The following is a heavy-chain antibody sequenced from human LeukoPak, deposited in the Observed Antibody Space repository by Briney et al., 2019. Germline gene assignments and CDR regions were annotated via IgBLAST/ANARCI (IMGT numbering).Heavy chain of an antibody. D-gene: IGHD5-18*01. CDR1: GFTFSSYA. CDR3: ARGGIPLWFDPFDY. CDR2: ISGSGGST. Sequence: GGSLRLSCATSGFTFSSYAMSWVRQAPGKGLEWVSAISGSGGSTYYADSVKGRFTISRDNSKNTLYLQMNSLRAEDTAVYYCARGGIPLWFDPFDYWGQGTLVTVSS. J-gene: IGHJ4*02. V-gene: IGHV3-23*01.